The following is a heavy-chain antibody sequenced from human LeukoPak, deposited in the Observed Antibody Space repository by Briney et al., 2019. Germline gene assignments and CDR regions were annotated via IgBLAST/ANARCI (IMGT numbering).Heavy chain of an antibody. V-gene: IGHV3-53*01. CDR1: GFTVSSNY. CDR3: ASFYGSGSYYRDSIDY. J-gene: IGHJ4*02. Sequence: GGSLRLSCAASGFTVSSNYMSWVRQAPGKGLEWVSFIYSGGSTYYADSVKGRFTISRDNSKNTLYLQMNSLRAEDTAVYYCASFYGSGSYYRDSIDYWGQGTLVTVSS. D-gene: IGHD3-10*01. CDR2: IYSGGST.